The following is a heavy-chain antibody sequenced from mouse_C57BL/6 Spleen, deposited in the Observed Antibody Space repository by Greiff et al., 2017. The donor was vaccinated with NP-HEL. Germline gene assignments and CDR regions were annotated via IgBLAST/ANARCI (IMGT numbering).Heavy chain of an antibody. CDR2: IHPNSGST. CDR1: GYTFTSYW. CDR3: ARYPLITTVVDDY. Sequence: QVQLQQPGAELVKPGASVKLSCKASGYTFTSYWMHWVKQRPGQGLEWIGMIHPNSGSTNYNEKFKIKATLTVDKSSSTAYMQLSSLTSEDSAVYYCARYPLITTVVDDYWGQGTTLTVSS. J-gene: IGHJ2*01. D-gene: IGHD1-1*01. V-gene: IGHV1-64*01.